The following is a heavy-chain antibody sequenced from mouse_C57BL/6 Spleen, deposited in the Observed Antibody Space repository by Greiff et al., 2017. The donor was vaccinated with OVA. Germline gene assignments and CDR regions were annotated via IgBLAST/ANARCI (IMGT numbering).Heavy chain of an antibody. Sequence: EVKVVESGGGLVKPGGSLKLSCAASGFTFSDYGMHWVRQAPEKGLEWVAYISSGSSTIYYADTVKGRFTISRDNAKNTLFLQMTILRSEDTAMYYCARNYYSNYRYAMDYWGQGTSVTVSS. D-gene: IGHD2-5*01. J-gene: IGHJ4*01. V-gene: IGHV5-17*01. CDR1: GFTFSDYG. CDR2: ISSGSSTI. CDR3: ARNYYSNYRYAMDY.